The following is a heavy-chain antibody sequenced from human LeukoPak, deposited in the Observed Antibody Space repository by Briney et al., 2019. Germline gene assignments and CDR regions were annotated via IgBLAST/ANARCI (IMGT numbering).Heavy chain of an antibody. J-gene: IGHJ4*02. CDR1: GYTFTSYD. CDR2: MNPNSGNT. Sequence: ASVKVSCKASGYTFTSYDINWVRQATGQRLEWMGWMNPNSGNTGYAQKFQGRVTMTRNTSISTAYMELSSLRSEDTAVYYFARGLRIGVAGTIGYWGQGTLVTVSS. D-gene: IGHD6-19*01. CDR3: ARGLRIGVAGTIGY. V-gene: IGHV1-8*01.